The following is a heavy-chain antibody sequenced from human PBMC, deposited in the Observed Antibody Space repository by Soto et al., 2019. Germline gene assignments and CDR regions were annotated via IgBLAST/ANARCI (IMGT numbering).Heavy chain of an antibody. Sequence: PGGSLRLSCAASGFTFSNYAMSWVRQAPGKGLEWVSVIIGGGGNTNYADSVKGRFTISRDNSKNTLYLQMNSLRAEDTAVYYCARLSYPGGPLPEHYCYYGMDVSCQGTTLTGSS. V-gene: IGHV3-23*01. J-gene: IGHJ6*02. D-gene: IGHD2-15*01. CDR2: IIGGGGNT. CDR1: GFTFSNYA. CDR3: ARLSYPGGPLPEHYCYYGMDV.